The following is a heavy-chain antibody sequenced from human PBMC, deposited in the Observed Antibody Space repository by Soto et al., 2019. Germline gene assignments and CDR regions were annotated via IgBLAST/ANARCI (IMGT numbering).Heavy chain of an antibody. CDR2: INPATGAA. V-gene: IGHV1-2*02. Sequence: QLHLVQSGAVVKKPGASVTVSCSASGYPVTAYYMHWVRQAPGRGLEWMGGINPATGAAKYTQTFQRRVTIARDTSTSTVFMELSGLTSEDTAVFYCARGGGVGVAGSAAFDMWGQGTLVTVSS. CDR1: GYPVTAYY. J-gene: IGHJ3*02. CDR3: ARGGGVGVAGSAAFDM. D-gene: IGHD3-3*01.